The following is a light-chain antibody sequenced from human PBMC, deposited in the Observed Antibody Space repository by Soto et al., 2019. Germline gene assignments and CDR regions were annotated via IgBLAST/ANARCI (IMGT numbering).Light chain of an antibody. CDR3: CSYAGSSSYV. CDR2: DVS. CDR1: SSDVGGYNY. Sequence: QSVLTQPRSVSGSPGQSVTISCTGTSSDVGGYNYVSWYQQHPGKAPKVMIYDVSKRPSGVPDRLSGSKSGNTASLTISGLQAEDEADYYCCSYAGSSSYVFGAGTRSPS. V-gene: IGLV2-11*01. J-gene: IGLJ1*01.